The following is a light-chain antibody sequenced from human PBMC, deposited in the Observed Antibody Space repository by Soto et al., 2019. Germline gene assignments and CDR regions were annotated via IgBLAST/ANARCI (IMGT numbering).Light chain of an antibody. CDR1: SSDVGGYDF. J-gene: IGLJ2*01. V-gene: IGLV2-8*01. Sequence: QSALTQPPSASGSPGQSVTISCTGTSSDVGGYDFVSWYQQHPGRAPKLILYEIANRPSGVPDRFSGCKSGNTASLTVSGLQAEDEADYYCSSYAGTNNLFGGGTKLTVL. CDR3: SSYAGTNNL. CDR2: EIA.